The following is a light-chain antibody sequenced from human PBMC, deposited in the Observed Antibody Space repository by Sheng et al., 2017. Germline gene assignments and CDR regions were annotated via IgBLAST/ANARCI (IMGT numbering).Light chain of an antibody. CDR2: SAS. CDR1: QTIRSN. Sequence: DIQMTQSPASLSASVGDRVTVSCRASQTIRSNLNWYQQKPGKAPKLLIYSASILHSGAPSRFSGSGSGTDFTLTITSLQPEDFATYYCQQTYTTPLTFGPGTKVDIK. V-gene: IGKV1-39*01. J-gene: IGKJ3*01. CDR3: QQTYTTPLT.